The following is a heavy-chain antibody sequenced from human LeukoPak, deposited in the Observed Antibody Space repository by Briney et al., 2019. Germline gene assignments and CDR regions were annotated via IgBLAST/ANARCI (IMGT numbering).Heavy chain of an antibody. Sequence: ASVKVSCKASGYTFTGHYMHWVRQAPGQGLEWMGWINPNRGGTNFAQKFQGRVTMTRDTSISTAYMELRRLRSDDTAVYYCGRDYLPSRYHSPGGNVGYFDYWGQGTLVTVSS. V-gene: IGHV1-2*02. J-gene: IGHJ4*02. CDR1: GYTFTGHY. CDR2: INPNRGGT. D-gene: IGHD3-16*01. CDR3: GRDYLPSRYHSPGGNVGYFDY.